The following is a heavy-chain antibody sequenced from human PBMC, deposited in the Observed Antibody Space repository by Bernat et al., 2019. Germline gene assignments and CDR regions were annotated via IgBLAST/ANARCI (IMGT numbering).Heavy chain of an antibody. CDR2: IIPIHGIA. CDR3: ARGDYYGSGSYAY. J-gene: IGHJ4*02. D-gene: IGHD3-10*01. Sequence: QVQLVQSGAEVKKPGSSVKVSCEASGATFSSYTISWVRQAPGQGLEWMGRIIPIHGIANYAQKFQGRVTITANNSTSTDYMELCSRGSEDTAVYYCARGDYYGSGSYAYWGQGTLVTVSS. V-gene: IGHV1-69*02. CDR1: GATFSSYT.